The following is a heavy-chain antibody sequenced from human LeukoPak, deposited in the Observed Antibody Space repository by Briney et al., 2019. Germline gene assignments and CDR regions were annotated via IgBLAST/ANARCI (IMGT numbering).Heavy chain of an antibody. V-gene: IGHV4-59*01. CDR3: ARDRGGSYYDSSGSVTNI. CDR1: GGSISGYY. D-gene: IGHD3-22*01. J-gene: IGHJ3*02. CDR2: IYYSGST. Sequence: SETLSLTCTVSGGSISGYYWNWIRQPPGKGLEWIGYIYYSGSTNSNPSLKSRVTILADTSKNQLSPKVSSVTAADTAVYYCARDRGGSYYDSSGSVTNIWGQGTMVTVSS.